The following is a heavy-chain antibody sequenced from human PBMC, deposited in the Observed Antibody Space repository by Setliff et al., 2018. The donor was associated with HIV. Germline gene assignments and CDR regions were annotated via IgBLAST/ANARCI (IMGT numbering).Heavy chain of an antibody. V-gene: IGHV4-34*01. J-gene: IGHJ4*02. CDR3: ARGRYFDY. CDR1: GGSINGGSFRAYY. CDR2: INHRGST. Sequence: SETLSLTCAVYGGSINGGSFRAYYWSWIRQSPGKGLEWIGEINHRGSTNYNPSLNGRLTISVDTSKRQFSLRVNSVTAADTAVYYCARGRYFDYWGQGTLVTVSS.